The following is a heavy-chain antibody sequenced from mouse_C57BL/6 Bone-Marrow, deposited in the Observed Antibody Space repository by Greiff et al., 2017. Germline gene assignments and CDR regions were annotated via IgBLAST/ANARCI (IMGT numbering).Heavy chain of an antibody. CDR1: GFTFSDYY. D-gene: IGHD2-4*01. J-gene: IGHJ1*03. CDR2: INYDGSST. Sequence: DVKLVESEGGLVQPGSSMKLSCTASGFTFSDYYMAWVRQVPEKGLEWVANINYDGSSTYYLDSLKSRFIISRDNAKNILYLQMSSLKYEDTATYYCARDDYDYHWYFDVWGTGTTVTVSS. V-gene: IGHV5-16*01. CDR3: ARDDYDYHWYFDV.